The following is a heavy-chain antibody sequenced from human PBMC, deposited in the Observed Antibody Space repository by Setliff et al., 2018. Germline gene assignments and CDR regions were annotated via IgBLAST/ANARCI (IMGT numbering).Heavy chain of an antibody. Sequence: PGGSLRLSCAASGFTFSTYRMHWVRQAPGKGLEWVAVIWDDGGNKYHADSVKGRFTISRDNSKNTLYLQMNSLRPEDTAVYYCARTCSGSGCYAGLESWGQETPVTVSS. CDR2: IWDDGGNK. CDR1: GFTFSTYR. CDR3: ARTCSGSGCYAGLES. J-gene: IGHJ4*02. V-gene: IGHV3-33*08. D-gene: IGHD2-15*01.